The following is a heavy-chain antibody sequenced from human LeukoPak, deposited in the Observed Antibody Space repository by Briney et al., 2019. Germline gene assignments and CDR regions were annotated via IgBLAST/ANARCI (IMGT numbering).Heavy chain of an antibody. CDR3: ARAKDTAEGFDY. CDR2: IHYSGTT. J-gene: IGHJ4*02. CDR1: GVSISSSSDF. Sequence: PSETLSLTCTVSGVSISSSSDFWGWIRQPPGKGLEWIGSIHYSGTTYYNPSLKSRVTISADTSKNQFSLKLRSVTAADTAVYYCARAKDTAEGFDYWGQGTLVTVSS. V-gene: IGHV4-39*07. D-gene: IGHD5-18*01.